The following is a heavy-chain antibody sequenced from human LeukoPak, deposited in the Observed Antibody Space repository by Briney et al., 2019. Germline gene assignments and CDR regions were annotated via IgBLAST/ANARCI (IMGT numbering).Heavy chain of an antibody. CDR1: GGSISSGDYY. Sequence: PSQTLSLTCTVSGGSISSGDYYWSWIRQPPGKGLEWIGYIYYSGSTYYNPSLKSRVTISVDTSKNQFSLKLSSVTAADTAVYYCASQGSMVRGAHYYMDVWGKGTTVTVSS. CDR2: IYYSGST. D-gene: IGHD3-10*01. V-gene: IGHV4-30-4*08. CDR3: ASQGSMVRGAHYYMDV. J-gene: IGHJ6*03.